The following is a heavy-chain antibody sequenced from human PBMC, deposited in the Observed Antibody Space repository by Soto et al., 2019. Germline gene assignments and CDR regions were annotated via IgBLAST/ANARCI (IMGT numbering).Heavy chain of an antibody. D-gene: IGHD5-12*01. CDR3: ARGGGYSGYDYYYSYGMDV. CDR2: ISAYNGNT. CDR1: GYTFISYG. J-gene: IGHJ6*02. V-gene: IGHV1-18*01. Sequence: QVQLVQSGAEVKKPGASVKVSCKASGYTFISYGITWVRQAPGQGLEWMGWISAYNGNTNYAQKXXGRVTTTTDTXXSXAXXELRSLRSDDTAVYYCARGGGYSGYDYYYSYGMDVWGQGTTVTVSS.